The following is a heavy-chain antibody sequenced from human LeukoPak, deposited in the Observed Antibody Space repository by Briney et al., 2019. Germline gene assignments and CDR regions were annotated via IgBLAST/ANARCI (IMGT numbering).Heavy chain of an antibody. J-gene: IGHJ6*03. CDR1: GGSISSSSYY. CDR2: IYYSGST. Sequence: PSETLSLTCTVSGGSISSSSYYWGWIRQPPGKGLEWIGSIYYSGSTYYNPSLKSRVTISVDTSKNQFSLKLSSVTAADTAVYYCASSGFVSRYSGSSYYYHYYMDVWGKGTTVTVSS. D-gene: IGHD1-26*01. V-gene: IGHV4-39*01. CDR3: ASSGFVSRYSGSSYYYHYYMDV.